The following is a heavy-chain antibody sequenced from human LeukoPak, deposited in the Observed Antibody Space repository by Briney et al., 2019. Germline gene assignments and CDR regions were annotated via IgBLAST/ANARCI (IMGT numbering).Heavy chain of an antibody. CDR1: GGSLSSASYY. V-gene: IGHV4-61*02. CDR2: IYTSGST. J-gene: IGHJ4*02. D-gene: IGHD4-23*01. Sequence: SETLSVTCTVSGGSLSSASYYWSWIRQPAGKGLEWIGRIYTSGSTNYNPSLKSRVTISVDTSKNQFSLKLSSVTAADTAVYYCASAVDWGQGTLVTVSS. CDR3: ASAVD.